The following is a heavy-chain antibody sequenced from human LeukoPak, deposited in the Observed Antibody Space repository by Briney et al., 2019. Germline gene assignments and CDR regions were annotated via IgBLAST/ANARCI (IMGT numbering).Heavy chain of an antibody. Sequence: SETLSLTCTVSGGSISSGSYYWSWIRQPAGKGLEWIGRIHTSGSTNYNPSLKSRVTISVDTSKNQFSLKLSSVTAADTAVYYCARDYYYYMDVWGKGTTVTVSS. CDR2: IHTSGST. CDR3: ARDYYYYMDV. V-gene: IGHV4-61*02. J-gene: IGHJ6*03. CDR1: GGSISSGSYY.